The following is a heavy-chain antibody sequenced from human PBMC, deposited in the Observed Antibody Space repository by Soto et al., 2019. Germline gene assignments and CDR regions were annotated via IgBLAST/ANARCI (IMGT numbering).Heavy chain of an antibody. J-gene: IGHJ4*02. Sequence: QVQLVQAGAEVKKPGASMKVSCKTSGYTFTNYDINWVRQATGQGLEWMGFMSPSTGNTGYAQSLQGRITLTRDTSISTAYRELSSLRSEDTAVYFCARGDYWGQGTLVTVSS. CDR1: GYTFTNYD. V-gene: IGHV1-8*01. CDR3: ARGDY. CDR2: MSPSTGNT.